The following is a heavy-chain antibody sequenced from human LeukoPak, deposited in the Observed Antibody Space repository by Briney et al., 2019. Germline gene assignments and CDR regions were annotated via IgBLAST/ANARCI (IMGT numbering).Heavy chain of an antibody. J-gene: IGHJ3*02. CDR2: IYPGDSDT. V-gene: IGHV5-51*01. Sequence: GESLKIPCKGSGYSFTSYWIGWVRQMPGKGLEWMGIIYPGDSDTRYSPSFQGQVTISADKSISTAYLQWSSLKASDTAMYYCARQYSYGTDAFDIWGQGTMVTVSS. CDR3: ARQYSYGTDAFDI. CDR1: GYSFTSYW. D-gene: IGHD5-18*01.